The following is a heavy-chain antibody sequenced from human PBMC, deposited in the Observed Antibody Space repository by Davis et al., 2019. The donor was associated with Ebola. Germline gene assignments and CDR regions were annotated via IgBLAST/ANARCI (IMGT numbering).Heavy chain of an antibody. J-gene: IGHJ4*02. CDR2: MYAGDTDT. D-gene: IGHD5-24*01. Sequence: GGSLRLSCKGSGYTFTSYWIAWVRQMPGKGLEWVGTMYAGDTDTRYSPSFEGQVTLSVDRSISTAYLKWTSLKASDTGMYYCARQESLYGYSDSWGQGTLVTVSS. CDR3: ARQESLYGYSDS. V-gene: IGHV5-51*01. CDR1: GYTFTSYW.